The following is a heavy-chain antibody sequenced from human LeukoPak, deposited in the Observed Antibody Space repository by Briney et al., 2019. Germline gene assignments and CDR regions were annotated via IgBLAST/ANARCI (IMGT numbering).Heavy chain of an antibody. CDR3: ARGLRGYSYGSGPYYFDY. J-gene: IGHJ4*02. D-gene: IGHD5-18*01. V-gene: IGHV4-34*01. CDR2: INHSGST. Sequence: PSETLSLTCAVYGGSFSGYHWSWIRQPPGKGLEWIGEINHSGSTNYDPSLKSRVTISVDTSKNQFSLKLSPVTAADTAVYYCARGLRGYSYGSGPYYFDYWGQGTLVTVSS. CDR1: GGSFSGYH.